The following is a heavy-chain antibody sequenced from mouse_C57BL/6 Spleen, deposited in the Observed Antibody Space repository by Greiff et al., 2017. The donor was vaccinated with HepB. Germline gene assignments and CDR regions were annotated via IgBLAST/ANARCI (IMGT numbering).Heavy chain of an antibody. Sequence: EVQLQQSGPELVKPGASVKMSCKASGYTFTDYNIHWVKQSHGKSLEWIGYINPNNGGTSYNQKFKGKATLTVNKSSSTAYMELRRLTSEDSAVYYCAREMTTVVATDWYFDVWGTGTTVTVSS. CDR1: GYTFTDYN. CDR3: AREMTTVVATDWYFDV. V-gene: IGHV1-22*01. CDR2: INPNNGGT. D-gene: IGHD1-1*01. J-gene: IGHJ1*03.